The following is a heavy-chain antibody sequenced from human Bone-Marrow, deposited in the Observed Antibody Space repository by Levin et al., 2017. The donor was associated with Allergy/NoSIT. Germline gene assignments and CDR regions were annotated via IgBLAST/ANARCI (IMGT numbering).Heavy chain of an antibody. V-gene: IGHV3-30*04. Sequence: SGESLKISCAASGFTFRSSPMHWVRQAPDKGLEWVAAISFDGRDDYYADSVKGRFTISRDNSKNTVSLQMNSLRRADTGVYYCARAGVDPWGQGSLVTVSS. CDR2: ISFDGRDD. CDR3: ARAGVDP. J-gene: IGHJ5*02. CDR1: GFTFRSSP.